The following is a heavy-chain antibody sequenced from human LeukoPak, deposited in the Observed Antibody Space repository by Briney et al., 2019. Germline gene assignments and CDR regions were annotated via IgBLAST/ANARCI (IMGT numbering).Heavy chain of an antibody. Sequence: GGSLRLSCEASGFIVSSNYMSWVRQAPGKGLEWVSVIYSGGNTYYADSVKGRFTISRDNSKNTLYLPMNSLRGEDTAVYYCASGVWFDPWGQGTLVTVSS. J-gene: IGHJ5*02. D-gene: IGHD3-10*01. V-gene: IGHV3-53*01. CDR1: GFIVSSNY. CDR2: IYSGGNT. CDR3: ASGVWFDP.